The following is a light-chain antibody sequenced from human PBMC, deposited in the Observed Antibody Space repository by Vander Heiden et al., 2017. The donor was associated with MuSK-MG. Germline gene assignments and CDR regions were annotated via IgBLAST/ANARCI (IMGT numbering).Light chain of an antibody. CDR2: AAS. CDR1: QGISSY. J-gene: IGKJ4*01. CDR3: QQLNSYPPLT. V-gene: IGKV1-9*01. Sequence: DIQLTQSPSFLSASVGARVTTTCRASQGISSYLAWDQQKPGKAPKLLIYAASTLQSGVPSRFSGSGSGTEFTLTISSLQPEDFATYYCQQLNSYPPLTFGGGTKVEIK.